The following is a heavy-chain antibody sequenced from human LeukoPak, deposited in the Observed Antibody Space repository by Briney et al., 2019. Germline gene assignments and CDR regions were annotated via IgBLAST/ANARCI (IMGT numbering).Heavy chain of an antibody. J-gene: IGHJ4*02. Sequence: SETLSLTCTVSGYSISSGYYWGWIRQPPGKELEWIGSIYHSGSTYYNPSLKSRVTISVDTSKNQLSLKLSSVTAADTAVYYCARSEILGYCSGGSCYIYWGQGTLVTVSS. CDR3: ARSEILGYCSGGSCYIY. CDR1: GYSISSGYY. D-gene: IGHD2-15*01. CDR2: IYHSGST. V-gene: IGHV4-38-2*02.